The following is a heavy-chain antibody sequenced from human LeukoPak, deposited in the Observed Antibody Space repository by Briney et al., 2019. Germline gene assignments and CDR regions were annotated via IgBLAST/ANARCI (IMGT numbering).Heavy chain of an antibody. CDR2: INHSGST. Sequence: PSETLSLTCTVSGGSISSYYWSWIRQPPGKGLEWIGEINHSGSTNYNPSLKSRVTISVDTSKNQFSLKLSSVTAADTAVYYCASLFGSGSNWGQGTLVTVSS. CDR1: GGSISSYY. J-gene: IGHJ4*02. V-gene: IGHV4-34*01. CDR3: ASLFGSGSN. D-gene: IGHD3-10*01.